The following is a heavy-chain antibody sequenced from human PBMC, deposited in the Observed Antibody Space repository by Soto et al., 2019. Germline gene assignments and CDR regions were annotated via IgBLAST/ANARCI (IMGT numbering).Heavy chain of an antibody. D-gene: IGHD6-13*01. CDR2: ISYDGSNK. Sequence: GGSLRLSCAASGFTFSSYAMHWVRQAPGKGLEWVAVISYDGSNKYYADSVKGRFTISRDNSKNTLYLQMNSLRAEDTAVYYCARLQQRRYYYYGTDVWGQGTTVTVSS. CDR3: ARLQQRRYYYYGTDV. J-gene: IGHJ6*02. V-gene: IGHV3-30-3*01. CDR1: GFTFSSYA.